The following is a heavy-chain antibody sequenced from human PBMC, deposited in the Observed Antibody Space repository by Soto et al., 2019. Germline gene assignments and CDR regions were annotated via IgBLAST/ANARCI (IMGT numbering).Heavy chain of an antibody. CDR2: FDPEDGET. J-gene: IGHJ4*02. CDR3: AAGAVAGRVHFDY. V-gene: IGHV1-24*01. Sequence: ASVKVSCKVSGYTLTELSMHWVRQAPGKGLEWMGGFDPEDGETIYAQKFQGRVTMTEETSTDTAYMELSSLRSEDTAVYYCAAGAVAGRVHFDYWGQGTLVTVFS. CDR1: GYTLTELS. D-gene: IGHD6-19*01.